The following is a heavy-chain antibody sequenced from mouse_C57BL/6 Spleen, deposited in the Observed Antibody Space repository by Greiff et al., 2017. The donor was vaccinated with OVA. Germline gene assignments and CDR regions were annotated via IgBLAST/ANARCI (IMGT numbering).Heavy chain of an antibody. J-gene: IGHJ4*01. V-gene: IGHV1-55*01. CDR1: GYTFTSYW. CDR2: IYPGSGST. Sequence: QLQQPGAELVKPGASVKMSCKASGYTFTSYWITWVKQRPGQGLEWIGDIYPGSGSTNYNEKFKSKATLTVDTSSSTAYMQLSSLTSEDSAVYYCARRDYGSSNYAMDYWGQGTSVTVSS. D-gene: IGHD1-1*01. CDR3: ARRDYGSSNYAMDY.